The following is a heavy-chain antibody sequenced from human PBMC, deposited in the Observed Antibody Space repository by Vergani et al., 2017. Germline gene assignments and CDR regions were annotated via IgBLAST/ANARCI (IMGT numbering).Heavy chain of an antibody. V-gene: IGHV3-11*01. D-gene: IGHD2-2*03. CDR1: GFTFSDYY. J-gene: IGHJ3*02. Sequence: VQLLESGGGLVQTGGSLRLSCAASGFTFSDYYMSWIRQAPGKGLEWVSYISSSGSTIYYADSVKGRFTISRDNDKDSLYLQMSRLRAEDTAVYYCARDLDSAFDIWGQGTMVTVSS. CDR3: ARDLDSAFDI. CDR2: ISSSGSTI.